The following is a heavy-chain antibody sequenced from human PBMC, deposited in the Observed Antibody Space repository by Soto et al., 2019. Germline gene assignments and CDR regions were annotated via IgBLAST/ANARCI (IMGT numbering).Heavy chain of an antibody. Sequence: VQLVESGGGVVQPGGSLRLSCEASGFVYSQYAMHWVRQAPGRGPEWVALIWNDGSQKNYVDSVKGRFTISRDNSKNTLTLQLNSLRPDDTAMYFSVRGIPSQYSSTWLYWHFDLWGPGTLVTFSP. CDR3: VRGIPSQYSSTWLYWHFDL. V-gene: IGHV3-33*01. CDR1: GFVYSQYA. J-gene: IGHJ2*01. CDR2: IWNDGSQK. D-gene: IGHD6-13*01.